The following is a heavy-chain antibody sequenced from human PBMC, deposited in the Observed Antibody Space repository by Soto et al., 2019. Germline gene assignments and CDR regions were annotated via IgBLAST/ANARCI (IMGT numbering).Heavy chain of an antibody. CDR3: ATLGHYDFWSANYYFAY. D-gene: IGHD3-3*01. V-gene: IGHV4-34*01. J-gene: IGHJ4*02. CDR2: INHSGST. CDR1: GGSFIGYY. Sequence: QVQLQQWGAGLLKPSETVSLTCAVYGGSFIGYYGTWIRQPPGKGLEWIGEINHSGSTNYNPSLKSRVTISADTSKNQFSLRLSSVTAADTAVYYCATLGHYDFWSANYYFAYWGQGTLVTVSS.